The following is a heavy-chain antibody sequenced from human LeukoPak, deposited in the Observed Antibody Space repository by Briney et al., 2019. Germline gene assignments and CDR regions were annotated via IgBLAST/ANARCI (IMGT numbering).Heavy chain of an antibody. D-gene: IGHD6-19*01. J-gene: IGHJ6*03. CDR3: AKQQWLVNYYYYMDV. CDR1: GFTFSSYA. V-gene: IGHV3-23*01. CDR2: ISGSGGST. Sequence: TGGSLRLSCAASGFTFSSYAMSWVSQAPGKGLEWVSAISGSGGSTYYADSVKGRFTISRDNSKNTLYLQMNSLRAEDTAVYYCAKQQWLVNYYYYMDVWGKGTTVTVSS.